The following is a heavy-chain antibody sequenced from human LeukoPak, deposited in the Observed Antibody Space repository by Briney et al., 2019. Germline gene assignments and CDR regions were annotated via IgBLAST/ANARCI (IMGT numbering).Heavy chain of an antibody. CDR2: INHSGST. V-gene: IGHV4-34*01. J-gene: IGHJ4*02. CDR1: GGSFSGYY. CDR3: ARLRYFDWSWFDY. Sequence: PSETLSLTCAVYGGSFSGYYWSWIRQPPGKGLEWIGEINHSGSTNYDPSLKSRVTISVDTSKNQFSLKLSSVTAADTAVYYCARLRYFDWSWFDYWGQGTLVTVSS. D-gene: IGHD3-9*01.